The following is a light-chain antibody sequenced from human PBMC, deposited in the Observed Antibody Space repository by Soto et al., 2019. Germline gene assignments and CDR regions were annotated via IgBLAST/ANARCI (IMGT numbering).Light chain of an antibody. J-gene: IGLJ2*01. Sequence: QSALTQPASVSGSPGQSITISCTGTSSDVGGYNYVSWYQQHPGKAPKLMIYEVNKRPSGVPDRFSGSKSGNTASLTVSGLQAEDEADYYCSSYAGNNNLVFGGGTKLTVL. CDR3: SSYAGNNNLV. V-gene: IGLV2-8*01. CDR1: SSDVGGYNY. CDR2: EVN.